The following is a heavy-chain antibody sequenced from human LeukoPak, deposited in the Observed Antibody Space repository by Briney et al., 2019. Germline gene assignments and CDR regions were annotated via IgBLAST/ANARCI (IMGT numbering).Heavy chain of an antibody. CDR3: ASSHCTAGSCNWFDP. D-gene: IGHD2-8*02. CDR1: GXTVSSNY. Sequence: SGGSLRLSCAASGXTVSSNYMSWVRQAPGKGLEWVSFMYRGDRTYYTDSVKGRFTMSRDDMKKTVYLQMDSLRAEDTAVYYCASSHCTAGSCNWFDPWGQGTLVTVSP. J-gene: IGHJ5*01. CDR2: MYRGDRT. V-gene: IGHV3-66*01.